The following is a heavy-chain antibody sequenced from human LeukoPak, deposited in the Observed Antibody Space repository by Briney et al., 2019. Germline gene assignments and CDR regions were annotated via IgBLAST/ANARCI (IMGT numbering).Heavy chain of an antibody. CDR2: IGGSGIRT. Sequence: GGSQRLSCAASGFNFNYYAMTWVRQAPGKGLEWVSGIGGSGIRTYYADSVRGRFTVSRDNSKNILTLHLSSLRVEDTALYYCAKDRFGHTDQRPLAVDSWGQGTLVIVSS. V-gene: IGHV3-23*01. J-gene: IGHJ4*02. D-gene: IGHD3-10*01. CDR3: AKDRFGHTDQRPLAVDS. CDR1: GFNFNYYA.